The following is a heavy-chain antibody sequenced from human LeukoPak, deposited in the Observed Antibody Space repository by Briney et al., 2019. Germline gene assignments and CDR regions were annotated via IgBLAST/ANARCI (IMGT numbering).Heavy chain of an antibody. V-gene: IGHV3-13*01. CDR3: ARARSYYDSSGPTIDAFDI. D-gene: IGHD3-22*01. Sequence: PGGSLRLSCAASGFTFSSYDMHWVRQATGKGLEWVSAIGTAGDTYYPGSVKGRFTISRENAKNSLYLQMNSLRAGDTAVYYCARARSYYDSSGPTIDAFDIWGQGTMVTVSS. CDR2: IGTAGDT. J-gene: IGHJ3*02. CDR1: GFTFSSYD.